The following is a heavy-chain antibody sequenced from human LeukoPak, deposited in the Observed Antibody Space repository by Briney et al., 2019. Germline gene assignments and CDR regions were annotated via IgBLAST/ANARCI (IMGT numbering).Heavy chain of an antibody. V-gene: IGHV1-69*05. D-gene: IGHD6-19*01. CDR3: ARATVSGWSFDY. CDR2: IIPIFGTA. Sequence: ASVKVSCKASGGTFSSYAISWVRQAPGQGLEWMGRIIPIFGTANYAQKFQGRATITTDESTSTAYMELSSLRSEDTAVYYCARATVSGWSFDYWGQGTLVTVSS. J-gene: IGHJ4*02. CDR1: GGTFSSYA.